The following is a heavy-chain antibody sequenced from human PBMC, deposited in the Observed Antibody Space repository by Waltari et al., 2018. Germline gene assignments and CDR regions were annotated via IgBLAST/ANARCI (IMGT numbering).Heavy chain of an antibody. CDR1: GVSFSSESW. V-gene: IGHV4-4*02. D-gene: IGHD2-2*01. CDR2: ISDSGAT. J-gene: IGHJ4*02. CDR3: ARAVRNQLLSEY. Sequence: QVQLQESGPGLAMPSGTLSLTCAVSGVSFSSESWWTWVRQAPGAGLEWIGEISDSGATYYNPPLESRASISLDKSKKQFYLHLKSVAAADTAVYYCARAVRNQLLSEYWGQGTLVAVSS.